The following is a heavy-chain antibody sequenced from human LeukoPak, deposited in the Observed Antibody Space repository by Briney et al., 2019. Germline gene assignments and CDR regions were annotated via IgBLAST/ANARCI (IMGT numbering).Heavy chain of an antibody. CDR2: IYYSGST. CDR3: ARGYSSGWYKRSWFDP. Sequence: SETLSLTCTVSGGSISSYYWSWIRQPPGKGLEWIGYIYYSGSTNYNPSLKSRVTISVDTSKNQFSLKLSPVTAADTAVYYCARGYSSGWYKRSWFDPWGQGTLVTVSS. J-gene: IGHJ5*02. D-gene: IGHD6-19*01. CDR1: GGSISSYY. V-gene: IGHV4-59*01.